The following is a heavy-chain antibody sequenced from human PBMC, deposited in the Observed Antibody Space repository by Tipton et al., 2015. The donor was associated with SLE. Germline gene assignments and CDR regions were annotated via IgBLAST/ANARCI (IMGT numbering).Heavy chain of an antibody. CDR1: GYTFTTYG. Sequence: QVQLVQSGPEVKKPGASVKVSCKASGYTFTTYGINWVRQAPGQGLEWMGWISAYNGNTNYAQKLQGRVTMTTDTSTSTAYMELRSLTSDDTAVYYCAREVVRSSASCLAYWGQGTLVTVSS. CDR3: AREVVRSSASCLAY. J-gene: IGHJ4*02. CDR2: ISAYNGNT. V-gene: IGHV1-18*01. D-gene: IGHD2-2*01.